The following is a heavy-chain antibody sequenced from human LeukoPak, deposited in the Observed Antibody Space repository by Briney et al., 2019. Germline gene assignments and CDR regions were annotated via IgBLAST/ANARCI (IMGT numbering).Heavy chain of an antibody. D-gene: IGHD3-16*01. CDR1: GFTFRSYT. V-gene: IGHV3-30*04. Sequence: GMSLRLSCAASGFTFRSYTIHWVRQAPGKGLDWVVGITYDGSHEFYADTVKGRFTISRNNSKNMLSLQMDSLKPEDTAVYYCARESSALDDGGAFDVWGQGTMVTVSS. CDR3: ARESSALDDGGAFDV. CDR2: ITYDGSHE. J-gene: IGHJ3*01.